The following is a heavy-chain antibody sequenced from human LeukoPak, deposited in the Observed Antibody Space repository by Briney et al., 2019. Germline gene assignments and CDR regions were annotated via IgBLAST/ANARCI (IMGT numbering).Heavy chain of an antibody. V-gene: IGHV4-34*01. Sequence: SETLSLTCAVYGGSFSGYYWSWIRQPPGKGLEWIGEINHSGSTNYNPSLKSRVTISVDTSKNQFSLKLSSVTAADTAVYYCARLGNYYDSSGYQTNAFDIWGQGTMVTVSS. CDR1: GGSFSGYY. CDR2: INHSGST. CDR3: ARLGNYYDSSGYQTNAFDI. D-gene: IGHD3-22*01. J-gene: IGHJ3*02.